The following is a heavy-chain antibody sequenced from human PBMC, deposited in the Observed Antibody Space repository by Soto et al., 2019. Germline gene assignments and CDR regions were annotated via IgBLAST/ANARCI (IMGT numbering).Heavy chain of an antibody. D-gene: IGHD3-16*01. Sequence: SETLSLTCTVSGDSISSYYWTWIRQPPGKGLEWIGYISYSGSTNYNPSLNSRVTISVDTSKKQFSLELTSVTAADTAVYYCARDPLRDYFDYWGQGALVTVSS. J-gene: IGHJ4*02. V-gene: IGHV4-59*01. CDR1: GDSISSYY. CDR2: ISYSGST. CDR3: ARDPLRDYFDY.